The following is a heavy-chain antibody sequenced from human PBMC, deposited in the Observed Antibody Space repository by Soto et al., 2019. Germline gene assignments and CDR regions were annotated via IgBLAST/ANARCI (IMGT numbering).Heavy chain of an antibody. Sequence: QFQLVQSGAEVKKPGASVKVSCKASGYTFTSYAMHWVRQAPGQRLEWMGWINAGNGNTKYSQKFQGRVTITRDTSASTAYMELSSLRSEDTAVYYCARELTGVYYYYGMDVWGQGTTVTVSS. D-gene: IGHD1-20*01. CDR1: GYTFTSYA. J-gene: IGHJ6*02. CDR2: INAGNGNT. CDR3: ARELTGVYYYYGMDV. V-gene: IGHV1-3*01.